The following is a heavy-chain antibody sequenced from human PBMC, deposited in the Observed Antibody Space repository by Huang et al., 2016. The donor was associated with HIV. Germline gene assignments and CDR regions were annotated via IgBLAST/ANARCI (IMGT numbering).Heavy chain of an antibody. D-gene: IGHD1-1*01. CDR2: INHSGST. V-gene: IGHV4-34*01. CDR1: GGSFRGYY. Sequence: QVQLQQWGAGLLNPSETLSLTCAVYGGSFRGYYWSWIRQSPGKGLEWIGEINHSGSTNYNPSLKSLLTISVDTSKNQFSLMLSSVTAADTAVYYCARERMMSWLDDHDAFDIWGQGTMVTVSS. CDR3: ARERMMSWLDDHDAFDI. J-gene: IGHJ3*02.